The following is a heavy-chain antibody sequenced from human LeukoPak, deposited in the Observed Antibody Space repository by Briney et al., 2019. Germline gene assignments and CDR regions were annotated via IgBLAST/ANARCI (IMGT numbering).Heavy chain of an antibody. CDR3: AREYSGYDFYYYYYGMDV. CDR1: GFTLSSYG. D-gene: IGHD5-12*01. J-gene: IGHJ6*02. V-gene: IGHV3-30*03. Sequence: PGGSLRLSCAASGFTLSSYGMHWVRQAPGKGLEWGAVISYDGSNKYYADSVKGRFTISRDNSKNTLYLQMNSLRAEDTAVYYCAREYSGYDFYYYYYGMDVWGQGTTVTVSS. CDR2: ISYDGSNK.